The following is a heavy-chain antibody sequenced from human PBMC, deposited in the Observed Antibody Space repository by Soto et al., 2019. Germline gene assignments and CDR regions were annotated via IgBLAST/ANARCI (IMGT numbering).Heavy chain of an antibody. J-gene: IGHJ4*02. V-gene: IGHV1-69*06. D-gene: IGHD3-22*01. CDR3: ARTDSSGYYLPCDY. Sequence: QVQLVQSGAEVKKPGSSVKVSCKASGGTFSSYAISWVRQAPGQGLEWMGGIIPICGTANYAQKFQGRVTITADKSTSTAYMELSSLRSEETAVYYCARTDSSGYYLPCDYWCQGTLVTVSS. CDR2: IIPICGTA. CDR1: GGTFSSYA.